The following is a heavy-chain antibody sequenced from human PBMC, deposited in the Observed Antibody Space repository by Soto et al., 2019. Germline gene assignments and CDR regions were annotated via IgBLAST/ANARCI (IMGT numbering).Heavy chain of an antibody. Sequence: ASVKVSCKASGYTFTSYAMHWVRQAPGQRLEWMGWINAGNGNTKYSQKFQGRVTITRDTSASTAYMELSSLRSEDTAVYYCARDYYGSGSYHPTPNYWGQGTLVTVSS. D-gene: IGHD3-10*01. CDR1: GYTFTSYA. V-gene: IGHV1-3*01. CDR2: INAGNGNT. J-gene: IGHJ4*02. CDR3: ARDYYGSGSYHPTPNY.